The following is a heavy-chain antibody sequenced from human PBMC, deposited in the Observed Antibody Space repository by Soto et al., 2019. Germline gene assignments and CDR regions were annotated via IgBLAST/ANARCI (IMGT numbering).Heavy chain of an antibody. CDR1: GFPFDSYG. CDR2: IGFAGNNK. Sequence: QVQLVESGGGVVQPGRSLRLSCVASGFPFDSYGIHWVRRAPGKGLEWVATIGFAGNNKYYADSVKGRFTISRDNYKNTLYLHINSLKVDDTAMYYCARANSTGWHYFDYWGPGTLVTVSS. V-gene: IGHV3-33*01. D-gene: IGHD6-19*01. CDR3: ARANSTGWHYFDY. J-gene: IGHJ4*02.